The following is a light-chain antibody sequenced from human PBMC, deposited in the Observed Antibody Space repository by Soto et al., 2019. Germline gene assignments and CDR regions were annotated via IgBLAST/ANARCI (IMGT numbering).Light chain of an antibody. J-gene: IGLJ1*01. CDR3: CSYAGSYGYV. CDR2: DVS. Sequence: QSALTQPRSVSGSPGQSVTISCTGTGSGLGHYNSVSWYQYHPGKAPKLIIFDVSERPAGVPDRFSGSKSANTASLTISGLQVEDEADYYCCSYAGSYGYVFGTGTKLTVL. CDR1: GSGLGHYNS. V-gene: IGLV2-11*01.